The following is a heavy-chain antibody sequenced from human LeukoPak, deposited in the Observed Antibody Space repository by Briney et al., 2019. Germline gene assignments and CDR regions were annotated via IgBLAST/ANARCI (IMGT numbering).Heavy chain of an antibody. V-gene: IGHV4-30-2*01. CDR3: ARTRDFWSGYFDY. CDR1: GVSITSDTYC. D-gene: IGHD3-3*01. J-gene: IGHJ4*02. Sequence: SQTLCLTCAVSGVSITSDTYCWSWIRQPPGKGLEWIGYILHSGSTYYNPSLKSRVTISIDTSKSQFSLKLSSVTAADTAVYYCARTRDFWSGYFDYWGQGTLVTVSS. CDR2: ILHSGST.